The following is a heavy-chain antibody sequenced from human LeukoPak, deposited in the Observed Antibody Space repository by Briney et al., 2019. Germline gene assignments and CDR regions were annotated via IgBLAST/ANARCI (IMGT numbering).Heavy chain of an antibody. CDR3: ATYYGGNITFDY. V-gene: IGHV4-39*01. CDR1: GGSISSSSYY. D-gene: IGHD4-23*01. J-gene: IGHJ4*02. Sequence: PSETLSLTCTVSGGSISSSSYYWGWIRQPPGKGLEWIGSIYYSGSTYYNPSLKSRVTISVDTSKNQFSLKLSSVTAADTAVYYCATYYGGNITFDYWGQGTLVTVSS. CDR2: IYYSGST.